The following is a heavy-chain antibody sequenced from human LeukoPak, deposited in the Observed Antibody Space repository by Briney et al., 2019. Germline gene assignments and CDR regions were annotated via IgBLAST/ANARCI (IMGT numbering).Heavy chain of an antibody. V-gene: IGHV3-48*03. D-gene: IGHD6-13*01. CDR3: AIKTAAEYYYYYYMDV. CDR1: GLTFSSYA. Sequence: PGGSLRLSCVASGLTFSSYAMNWVRQAPGKGLEWVSYISSSGSTIYYADSVKGRFTISRDNAKNKLYLQLNSLRAEDTAGYYCAIKTAAEYYYYYYMDVWGKGTTVTVSS. CDR2: ISSSGSTI. J-gene: IGHJ6*03.